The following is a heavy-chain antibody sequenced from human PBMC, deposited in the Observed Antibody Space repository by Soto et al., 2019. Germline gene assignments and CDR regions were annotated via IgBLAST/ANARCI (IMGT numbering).Heavy chain of an antibody. CDR2: IIPILGIA. Sequence: SVKVSCKASGGTFSSYTISWVRQAPGQGLEWMGRIIPILGIADYAQKFQGRVTITADKSTSTAYMELSSLRSEDTAVYYCARDEVTTYYDILTGPDDAFDIWGQGTMVTVSS. J-gene: IGHJ3*02. D-gene: IGHD3-9*01. CDR1: GGTFSSYT. V-gene: IGHV1-69*04. CDR3: ARDEVTTYYDILTGPDDAFDI.